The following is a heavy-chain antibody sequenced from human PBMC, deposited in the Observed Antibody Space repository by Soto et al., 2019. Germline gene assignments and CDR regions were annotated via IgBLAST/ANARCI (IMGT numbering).Heavy chain of an antibody. CDR1: GFTFNTHA. V-gene: IGHV3-30-3*01. D-gene: IGHD3-10*01. CDR3: ARDVRRVLRGIDY. Sequence: QVQLVESEGGVVQPGRSLRLSCAASGFTFNTHALHWVRQAPGKGLEWVATISFDAYNVYYADSVKARFTISRDESKNTLYLQMTSLRVEDTAVYYCARDVRRVLRGIDYWGQGTLVTVSS. J-gene: IGHJ4*02. CDR2: ISFDAYNV.